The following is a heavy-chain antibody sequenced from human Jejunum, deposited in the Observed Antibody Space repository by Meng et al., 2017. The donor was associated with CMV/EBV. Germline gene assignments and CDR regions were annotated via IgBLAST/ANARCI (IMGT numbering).Heavy chain of an antibody. V-gene: IGHV3-23*01. Sequence: TFSSHSMSWVRQAPGKGLKWVASITGSGGNTYYADSVKGRFTISRDNAKNSLYLQMNSLRAEDTAVYYCTGAGYSRGWYLGYADYWGQGTLVTVSS. CDR1: TFSSHS. J-gene: IGHJ4*02. CDR2: ITGSGGNT. D-gene: IGHD6-19*01. CDR3: TGAGYSRGWYLGYADY.